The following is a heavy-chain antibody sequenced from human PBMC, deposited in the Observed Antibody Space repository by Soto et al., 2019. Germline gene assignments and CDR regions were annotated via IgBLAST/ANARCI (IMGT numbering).Heavy chain of an antibody. CDR2: IYDTGSV. J-gene: IGHJ5*02. V-gene: IGHV4-4*07. Sequence: SETLALACTVSGGCIRDYYWSWIRQPAGKGLEWIVRIYDTGSVNYNPSLKSRVTMSVETSQNQLSLKLSPVTAADTDVYYCESVQRYSGSYRWCDPWGQGTLVTV. D-gene: IGHD5-12*01. CDR3: ESVQRYSGSYRWCDP. CDR1: GGCIRDYY.